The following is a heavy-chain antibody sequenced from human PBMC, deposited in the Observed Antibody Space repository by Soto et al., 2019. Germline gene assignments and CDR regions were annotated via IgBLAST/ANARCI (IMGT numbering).Heavy chain of an antibody. Sequence: SETLSVTCSVSGGSISSGDYYWSWIRQPPGKGLEWIGYMFYTGTTYYNPSLKSRITISMDTSKNQFSLRLTSVTAADTAEYHCARVVRFCSSPSCRGRNWFDPWGHGTRVTVSS. D-gene: IGHD2-2*01. CDR3: ARVVRFCSSPSCRGRNWFDP. CDR1: GGSISSGDYY. J-gene: IGHJ5*02. V-gene: IGHV4-30-4*01. CDR2: MFYTGTT.